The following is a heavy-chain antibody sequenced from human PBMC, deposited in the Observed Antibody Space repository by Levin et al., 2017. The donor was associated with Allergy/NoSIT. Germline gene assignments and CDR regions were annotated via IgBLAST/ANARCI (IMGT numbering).Heavy chain of an antibody. J-gene: IGHJ3*02. CDR1: GFTFDDYA. D-gene: IGHD3-22*01. CDR3: AKGADSSGSANVFDI. V-gene: IGHV3-9*01. Sequence: SCAVSGFTFDDYAMHWVRQAPGKGLQWVSGISWNGGNIGYADSVKGRFTISRDNAKNSLYLQMNSLRAEDTALYYCAKGADSSGSANVFDIWGQGTMVTVSS. CDR2: ISWNGGNI.